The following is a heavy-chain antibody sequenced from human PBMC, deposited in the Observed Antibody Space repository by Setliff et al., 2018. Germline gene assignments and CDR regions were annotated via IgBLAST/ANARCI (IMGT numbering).Heavy chain of an antibody. Sequence: ETLSLTCTVSGGSISDYYWSWIRQAPGKGLEWMASITHDGSKTYILDSVKGRFTISRDNAKNSLYLQMNSLRAEDTAVYYCARDVYDSSGYYYPLHLDYWGQGTLVTVS. CDR3: ARDVYDSSGYYYPLHLDY. CDR1: GGSISDYY. J-gene: IGHJ4*02. CDR2: ITHDGSKT. V-gene: IGHV3-7*01. D-gene: IGHD3-22*01.